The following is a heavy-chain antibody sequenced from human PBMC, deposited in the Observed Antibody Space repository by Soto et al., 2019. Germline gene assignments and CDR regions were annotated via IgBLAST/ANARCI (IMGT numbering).Heavy chain of an antibody. D-gene: IGHD5-18*01. V-gene: IGHV4-31*03. CDR3: ARDPGYSYGFGY. J-gene: IGHJ4*02. CDR2: IYYSGST. CDR1: GGSISSGGYY. Sequence: KPSETLSLTCTVSGGSISSGGYYWSWIRQHPGKGREWIGYIYYSGSTYYNPSLKSRVTIPVDTSKNQFSLKLSSVTAADTAVYYCARDPGYSYGFGYWGQGTLVTVSS.